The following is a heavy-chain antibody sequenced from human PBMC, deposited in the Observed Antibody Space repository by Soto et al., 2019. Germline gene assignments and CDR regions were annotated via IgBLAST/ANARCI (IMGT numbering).Heavy chain of an antibody. CDR1: GFTVSKYY. V-gene: IGHV3-66*01. D-gene: IGHD3-10*01. Sequence: GGSLRLSCAASGFTVSKYYMSWVRQAPGKGLEWVSVLFSGGTTFYAASVNGRFTISRDNSKNKLYLQLNSLRAEDTGVYYCARDNGNYYGSGSYNLFDYWGRGTLVTVSS. CDR2: LFSGGTT. J-gene: IGHJ4*02. CDR3: ARDNGNYYGSGSYNLFDY.